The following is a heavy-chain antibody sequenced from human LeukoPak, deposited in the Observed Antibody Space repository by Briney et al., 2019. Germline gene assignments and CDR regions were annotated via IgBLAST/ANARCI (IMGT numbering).Heavy chain of an antibody. V-gene: IGHV1-69*04. CDR1: GYTFTSYG. Sequence: SVKVSCKASGYTFTSYGISWVRQAPGQGLEWMGRIIPILGIANYAQKFQGRVTITADKSTSTAYMELSSLRSEDTAVYYCARDPAKRDYYYYYYGMDVWGQGTTVTVSS. D-gene: IGHD2-15*01. CDR3: ARDPAKRDYYYYYYGMDV. J-gene: IGHJ6*02. CDR2: IIPILGIA.